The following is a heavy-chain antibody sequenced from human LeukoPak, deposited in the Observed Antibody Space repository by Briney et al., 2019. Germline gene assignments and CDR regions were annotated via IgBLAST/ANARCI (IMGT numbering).Heavy chain of an antibody. V-gene: IGHV3-9*01. CDR2: ISWNSGSI. CDR3: AKGPGYSYGSHAFDI. CDR1: GFTFDDYA. J-gene: IGHJ3*02. Sequence: GGSLRLSCAASGFTFDDYAMHWVRQAPGKGLEWVSGISWNSGSIGYADSVKGRFTISRDNAKNSLYLQMNSLRAEDTALYYCAKGPGYSYGSHAFDIWGQGTMVTVPS. D-gene: IGHD5-18*01.